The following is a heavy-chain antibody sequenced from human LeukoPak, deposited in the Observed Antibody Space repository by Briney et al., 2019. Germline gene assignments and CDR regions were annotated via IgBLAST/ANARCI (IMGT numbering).Heavy chain of an antibody. CDR3: VKDSSRAAADYYFDY. Sequence: GRSLRLSCAASGFTFNSYGMHWVRQAPGKGLEWVADISFDGRNKYSTDSVKGRFTISRDNSKNTLYLQMNSVRTEDTAVYYCVKDSSRAAADYYFDYWGQGTLVTVSS. V-gene: IGHV3-30*18. CDR1: GFTFNSYG. J-gene: IGHJ4*02. D-gene: IGHD6-13*01. CDR2: ISFDGRNK.